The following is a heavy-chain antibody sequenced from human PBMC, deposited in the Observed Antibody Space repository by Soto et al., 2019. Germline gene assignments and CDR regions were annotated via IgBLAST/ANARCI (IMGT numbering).Heavy chain of an antibody. CDR2: IIPIFGTA. J-gene: IGHJ4*02. V-gene: IGHV1-69*13. Sequence: SVKVSCKASGGTFSSYAISWVRQAPGQGLEWMGGIIPIFGTANYAQKFQGRVTITADESTSTAYMELSSLRSEDTAVYYCARLWPNYYDSSDWGQGTLVTVSS. CDR3: ARLWPNYYDSSD. CDR1: GGTFSSYA. D-gene: IGHD3-22*01.